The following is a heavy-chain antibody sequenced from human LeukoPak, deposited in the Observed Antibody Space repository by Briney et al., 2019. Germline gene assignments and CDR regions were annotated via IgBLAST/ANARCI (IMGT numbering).Heavy chain of an antibody. V-gene: IGHV1-2*02. Sequence: VASVKVSCKASGYTFTGYYMHWVRQAPGQGLEWMGWINPNSGGTNYAQKFQGRVTMTRDTSISTAYMELSRLRSDDTAVYYCARDWRTSRYGSGSYWMPDYWGQGTLVTVSS. CDR2: INPNSGGT. J-gene: IGHJ4*02. CDR3: ARDWRTSRYGSGSYWMPDY. D-gene: IGHD3-10*01. CDR1: GYTFTGYY.